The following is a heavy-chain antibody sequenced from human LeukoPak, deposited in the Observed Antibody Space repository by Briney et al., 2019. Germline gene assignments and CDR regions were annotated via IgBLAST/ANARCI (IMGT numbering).Heavy chain of an antibody. D-gene: IGHD2-8*01. Sequence: SETLSLTCTVSGGSISSYYWSWIRQPPGKGLEWIGYIYYSGSTNYNPSLKSRVTMSLDTSKNQFSLKLSSVTAADTAVYYCARGADCTDGVCYFPLGYWGQGTLVTVSS. CDR3: ARGADCTDGVCYFPLGY. V-gene: IGHV4-59*12. J-gene: IGHJ4*02. CDR2: IYYSGST. CDR1: GGSISSYY.